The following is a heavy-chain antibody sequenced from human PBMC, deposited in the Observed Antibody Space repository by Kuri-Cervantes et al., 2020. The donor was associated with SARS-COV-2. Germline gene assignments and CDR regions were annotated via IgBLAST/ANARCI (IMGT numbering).Heavy chain of an antibody. CDR2: INHSGST. V-gene: IGHV4-34*01. CDR1: GSFSGYY. D-gene: IGHD3-10*01. Sequence: SETLSHLRCLWGSFSGYYWSWIRQPPGKGLEWIGEINHSGSTNYNPSLKSRVTISVDTSKNQFSLKLSSVTAANTAVYYCARSAVRMVRGVIHYWGQGTLVTVSS. CDR3: ARSAVRMVRGVIHY. J-gene: IGHJ4*02.